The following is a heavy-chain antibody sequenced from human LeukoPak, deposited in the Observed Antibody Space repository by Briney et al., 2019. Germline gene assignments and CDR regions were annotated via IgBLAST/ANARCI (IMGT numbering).Heavy chain of an antibody. Sequence: GGSLRLSCAASGGALTMTWMRSGRQAPGKGLEWVANIKQDGSDKYYVDSVKGRFTISRDNAKNSLYLQMNSLRAEVTAVYYCARGGYTYGVRPFWGQGTLVTVSS. D-gene: IGHD5-18*01. V-gene: IGHV3-7*01. J-gene: IGHJ4*02. CDR1: GGALTMTW. CDR2: IKQDGSDK. CDR3: ARGGYTYGVRPF.